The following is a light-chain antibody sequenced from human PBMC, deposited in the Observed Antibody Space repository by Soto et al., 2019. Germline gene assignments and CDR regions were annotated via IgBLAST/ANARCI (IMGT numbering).Light chain of an antibody. CDR2: GAS. V-gene: IGKV3-15*01. Sequence: EIVMTQSPATLSVSPGDRATFSCRASQSVSSNLAWYQQRPGQAPRLLIYGASTRATGIPARFSGSGSGTEFTLTISSLQSEDFAVYYCQHYNYWPPYTFGQGTKLEIK. J-gene: IGKJ2*01. CDR1: QSVSSN. CDR3: QHYNYWPPYT.